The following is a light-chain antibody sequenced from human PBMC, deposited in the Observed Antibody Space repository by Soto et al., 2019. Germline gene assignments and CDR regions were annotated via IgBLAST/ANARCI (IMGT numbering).Light chain of an antibody. CDR2: GNS. Sequence: QSVLTQPPSVSGAQGNPVTVSCTGSSSNIGAGYDVHWYQQLPGTAPKLLIYGNSTRPSGAPDRFSGSKSGTSASLAITGLQDEDEADYYCQSYDSSLSGSVFGGGTKLTVL. CDR1: SSNIGAGYD. CDR3: QSYDSSLSGSV. V-gene: IGLV1-40*01. J-gene: IGLJ3*02.